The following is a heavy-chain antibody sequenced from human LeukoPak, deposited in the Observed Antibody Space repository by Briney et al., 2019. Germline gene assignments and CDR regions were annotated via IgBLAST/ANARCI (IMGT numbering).Heavy chain of an antibody. CDR1: GFTFSDAW. CDR3: TTGSSFDY. J-gene: IGHJ4*02. V-gene: IGHV3-15*01. Sequence: RPGGSLRLSCAASGFTFSDAWMSWVRQAPRKGLEWVGRIKSKRDGGTIDYAAPAKGRFTISRDDSKNTFYLQMNSLKTEDAAVYYCTTGSSFDYWGQGTLVTVSS. D-gene: IGHD6-6*01. CDR2: IKSKRDGGTI.